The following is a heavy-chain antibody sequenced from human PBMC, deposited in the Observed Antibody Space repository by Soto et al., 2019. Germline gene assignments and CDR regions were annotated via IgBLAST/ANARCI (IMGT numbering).Heavy chain of an antibody. CDR3: AREGSYSAYNFAHGIQLWSFDF. CDR1: CGSINTFY. CDR2: IFSSGST. Sequence: SETLSLTCTVSCGSINTFYWSWVRQPAGKGLEWIGRIFSSGSTSFNPSLESRVAMSVDTSKNHFSLNLSSVTAADMAVHYCAREGSYSAYNFAHGIQLWSFDFWGQGALVTVSS. V-gene: IGHV4-4*07. D-gene: IGHD5-12*01. J-gene: IGHJ4*02.